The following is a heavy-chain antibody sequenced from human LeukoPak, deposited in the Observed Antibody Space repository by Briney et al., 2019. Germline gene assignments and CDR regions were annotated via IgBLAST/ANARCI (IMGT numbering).Heavy chain of an antibody. D-gene: IGHD2-21*01. J-gene: IGHJ6*03. CDR1: GYTFTSYG. CDR3: AKDHMSYMDV. V-gene: IGHV1-18*01. Sequence: ASVTVSCTASGYTFTSYGISWVRQAPGQGLEWMGWISAYNGNTNYAQKLQGRVTMTTDTSTSTAYMELRSLRSDDTAVYYCAKDHMSYMDVWGKGTTVTVSS. CDR2: ISAYNGNT.